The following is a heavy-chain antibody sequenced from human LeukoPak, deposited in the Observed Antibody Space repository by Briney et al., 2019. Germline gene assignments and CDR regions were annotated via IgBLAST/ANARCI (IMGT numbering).Heavy chain of an antibody. J-gene: IGHJ4*02. Sequence: GGSLRLSCAASGFTFSSYAMSWVRQAPGKGLEWVSAISGSGGSTYYADSVKGRFTISRDNSKNTLYLQMNSLRAEDTAVYYCARHYYDSSGYYWPEPPFDYWGQGTLVTVSS. CDR1: GFTFSSYA. V-gene: IGHV3-23*01. CDR3: ARHYYDSSGYYWPEPPFDY. CDR2: ISGSGGST. D-gene: IGHD3-22*01.